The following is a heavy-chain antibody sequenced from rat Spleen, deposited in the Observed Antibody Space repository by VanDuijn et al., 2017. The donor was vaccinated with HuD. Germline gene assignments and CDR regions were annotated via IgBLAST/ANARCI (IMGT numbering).Heavy chain of an antibody. J-gene: IGHJ4*01. CDR1: GFSLTGNN. CDR2: KRYDVVT. Sequence: QVQLKESGPGLVQPSQTLSLTCTVSGFSLTGNNVHWVRQPQGKVLEWMGRKRYDVVTYYNSALKTRMSISRETSKNQLFLKINSLQTDDTDIYYCTRDRPGAYYVMDAWGQGASVTVSS. D-gene: IGHD1-4*01. V-gene: IGHV2-63*01. CDR3: TRDRPGAYYVMDA.